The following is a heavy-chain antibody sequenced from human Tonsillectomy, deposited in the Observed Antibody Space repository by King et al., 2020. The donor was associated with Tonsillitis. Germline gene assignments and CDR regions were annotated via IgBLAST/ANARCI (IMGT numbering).Heavy chain of an antibody. V-gene: IGHV3-43*02. D-gene: IGHD3-16*02. CDR1: GFTFDDYA. CDR3: AKDMGGCYIWGSYRYNFDY. Sequence: QLVQSGGGVVQPGGSLRLSCAASGFTFDDYAMHWVRQAPGKGLEWVSLITGDGGSTYYADSVKGRFTVSRDNSENSLYLQMNSLRTEDTALYYCAKDMGGCYIWGSYRYNFDYWGQGNLVIVSS. CDR2: ITGDGGST. J-gene: IGHJ4*02.